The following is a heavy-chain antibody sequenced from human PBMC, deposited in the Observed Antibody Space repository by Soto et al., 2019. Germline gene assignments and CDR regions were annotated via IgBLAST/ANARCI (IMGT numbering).Heavy chain of an antibody. CDR2: IIPIYGTA. J-gene: IGHJ3*02. CDR1: GGTFSTYP. Sequence: QVQLVQSGAEVKRPGSSVKISCTASGGTFSTYPVHWVRQAPGQGLEWMGAIIPIYGTANFAQKFQGRVTLTADKSTTTAYMELRSLKSRGTAVYYCACDGASIVGATVALHMWGQGTMVSVSS. CDR3: ACDGASIVGATVALHM. V-gene: IGHV1-69*06. D-gene: IGHD1-26*01.